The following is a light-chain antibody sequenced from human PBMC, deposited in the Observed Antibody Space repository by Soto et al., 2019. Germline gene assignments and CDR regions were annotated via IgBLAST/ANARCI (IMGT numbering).Light chain of an antibody. CDR1: QSVRNNY. Sequence: EILLTQSPDTLSLSPGEGATLSCRASQSVRNNYLAWYQQKTGQAPRLLIYGESSRATGIPDRLSGSGSGTELNLTISRLQSEDFAVYYCQKYNNWKWTCGQGTKVDIK. J-gene: IGKJ1*01. V-gene: IGKV3-20*01. CDR2: GES. CDR3: QKYNNWKWT.